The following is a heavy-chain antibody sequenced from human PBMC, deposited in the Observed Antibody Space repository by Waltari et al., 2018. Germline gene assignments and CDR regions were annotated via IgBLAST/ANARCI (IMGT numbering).Heavy chain of an antibody. Sequence: QLQLQESGSGLVEPSETLSLTCSVSGGSITSNRHYWAWIRQPPGQGLEWIGTMSYSGATYSSPSLKSRVTISRDTSKNQLSLTLGSVTAADTAVYYCATYFGASLGTAAFDVWGQGTMVTVSS. CDR3: ATYFGASLGTAAFDV. V-gene: IGHV4-39*01. J-gene: IGHJ3*01. CDR2: MSYSGAT. D-gene: IGHD3-9*01. CDR1: GGSITSNRHY.